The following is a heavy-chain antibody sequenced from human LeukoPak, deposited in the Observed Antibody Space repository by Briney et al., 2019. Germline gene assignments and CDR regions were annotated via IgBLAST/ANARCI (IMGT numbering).Heavy chain of an antibody. Sequence: SETLSLTCTVSGGSISSYYWSWIRQPPGKGLEWIGYIYYSGSTNYNPSLKSRVTISVDTSKNQLSLKLSSVTAADTAVYYCARVGELLFYFDYWGQGTLVTVSS. CDR2: IYYSGST. J-gene: IGHJ4*02. D-gene: IGHD1-26*01. CDR3: ARVGELLFYFDY. CDR1: GGSISSYY. V-gene: IGHV4-59*01.